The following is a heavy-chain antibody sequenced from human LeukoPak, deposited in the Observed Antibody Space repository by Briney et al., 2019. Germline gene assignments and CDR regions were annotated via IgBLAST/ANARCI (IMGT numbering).Heavy chain of an antibody. D-gene: IGHD1-26*01. CDR2: IIISSSYI. V-gene: IGHV3-21*01. Sequence: PGGSLRLSRAASGFTFSSYSMNWVPQAPGKGLEWVSSIIISSSYIYYADSVKGRFPIPRDNAKNSLYLQRNSLTAEDTAVYYWTRSNSGSDSLYYWGQGTLVTVSS. J-gene: IGHJ4*02. CDR1: GFTFSSYS. CDR3: TRSNSGSDSLYY.